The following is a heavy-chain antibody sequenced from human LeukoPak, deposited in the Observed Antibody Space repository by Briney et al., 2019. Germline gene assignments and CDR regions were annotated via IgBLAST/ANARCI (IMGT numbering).Heavy chain of an antibody. J-gene: IGHJ4*02. V-gene: IGHV1-2*02. CDR2: ISPNSGGT. Sequence: ASVKVSCKASGYTFTGYYLHWVRQAPGQGLEWMGWISPNSGGTNSAQKFQGRVTLTRDMSISTVYMELRSLTSDDTAIFYCARGRSGSYYEAFYFDHWGQGTLVTVSS. D-gene: IGHD3-10*01. CDR3: ARGRSGSYYEAFYFDH. CDR1: GYTFTGYY.